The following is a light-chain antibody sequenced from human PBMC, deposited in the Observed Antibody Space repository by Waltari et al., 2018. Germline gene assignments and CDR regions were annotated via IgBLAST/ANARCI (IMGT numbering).Light chain of an antibody. Sequence: EIVLTQSPGTLSLSPGERATLSCRASQSVSSSYLAWYQQKPGQAPRLIIYGASSRATGIPDRFSGSGSETDFTLTISRLEPEDFAVFYCQQYGSSPCTFGQGTKLEIK. CDR3: QQYGSSPCT. CDR1: QSVSSSY. J-gene: IGKJ2*02. CDR2: GAS. V-gene: IGKV3-20*01.